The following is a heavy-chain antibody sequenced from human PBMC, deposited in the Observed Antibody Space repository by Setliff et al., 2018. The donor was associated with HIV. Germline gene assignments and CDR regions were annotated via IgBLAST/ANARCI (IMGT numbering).Heavy chain of an antibody. D-gene: IGHD3-3*01. CDR1: GASINSGYDY. V-gene: IGHV4-39*02. CDR2: IYNSAST. CDR3: ARTSYNFWGGPDS. J-gene: IGHJ4*02. Sequence: SETLSLTCTVSGASINSGYDYWVWIRQPPGKGLQWIGSIYNSASTYYSPSLKRRVIMSVDTSKNRFSLRLSSVSAADTAVYYCARTSYNFWGGPDSWGQGTLVTSPQ.